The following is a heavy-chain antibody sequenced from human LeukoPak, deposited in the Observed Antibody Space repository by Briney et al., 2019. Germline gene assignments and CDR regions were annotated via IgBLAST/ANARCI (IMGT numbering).Heavy chain of an antibody. CDR2: INPNSGVT. J-gene: IGHJ3*02. Sequence: ASVKVSCKASGYTFTDYYIHWVRQAPGQGLEWMGWINPNSGVTNYAQKLQGRVTMTTDTSTSTAYMELRSLRSDDTAVYYCARGEYAFDIWGQGTMVTVSS. CDR1: GYTFTDYY. CDR3: ARGEYAFDI. V-gene: IGHV1-2*02.